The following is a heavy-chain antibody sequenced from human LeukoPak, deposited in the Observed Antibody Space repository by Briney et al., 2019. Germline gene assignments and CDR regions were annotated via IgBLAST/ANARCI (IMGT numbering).Heavy chain of an antibody. D-gene: IGHD5-12*01. CDR3: ARVYSGYVLDY. CDR1: GGSISSSSYY. Sequence: SETLSLTCTVSGGSISSSSYYWGWIRQPPGKGLEWIGSIYYSGSTYYNPSLKSRVTISVDTSKNQFSLKLSSVTAADTAVYYCARVYSGYVLDYWGQGTLVTVSS. CDR2: IYYSGST. V-gene: IGHV4-39*01. J-gene: IGHJ4*02.